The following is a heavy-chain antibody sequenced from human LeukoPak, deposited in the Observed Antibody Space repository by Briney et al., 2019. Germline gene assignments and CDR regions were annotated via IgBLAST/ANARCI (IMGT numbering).Heavy chain of an antibody. CDR3: ARVDIVVVPAATTYYYYGMDV. J-gene: IGHJ6*02. CDR1: GYIFTSYG. CDR2: ISAYNGNT. Sequence: ASVKVSCKASGYIFTSYGISWVRQAPGRGLEWMGWISAYNGNTNYAQKLQGRVTMTTDTSTSTAYMELRSLRSDDTAVYYCARVDIVVVPAATTYYYYGMDVWGQGTTVTVSS. D-gene: IGHD2-2*01. V-gene: IGHV1-18*01.